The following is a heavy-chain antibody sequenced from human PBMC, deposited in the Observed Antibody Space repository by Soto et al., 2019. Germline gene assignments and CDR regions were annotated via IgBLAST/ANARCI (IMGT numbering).Heavy chain of an antibody. CDR1: AFTFSNYA. CDR3: AKDRMNYNSVWDPFDI. Sequence: EVQLLESGGGLVQPGGSLRLSCAASAFTFSNYAMTWVRQAPGKGLEWVSSIGSGGVDTYYADSVKGRFTISRDDSRSTLFLQMNRLRPEDTAIYYCAKDRMNYNSVWDPFDIWGQGTMVTVSS. V-gene: IGHV3-23*01. CDR2: IGSGGVDT. D-gene: IGHD1-7*01. J-gene: IGHJ3*02.